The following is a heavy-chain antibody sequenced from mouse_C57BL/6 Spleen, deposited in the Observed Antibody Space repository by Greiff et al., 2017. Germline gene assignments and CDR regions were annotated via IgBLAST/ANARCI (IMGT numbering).Heavy chain of an antibody. D-gene: IGHD1-1*01. V-gene: IGHV6-3*01. CDR3: RQFITTDSPYAMEC. CDR1: GFTFSNYW. J-gene: IGHJ4*01. Sequence: EVMLVESGGGLVQPGGSMKLSCVASGFTFSNYWMNWVRQSPEKGLEWVAQIRLKSVNYATRYAGTVKGRFTISRDDSKSSVYLQMNKLRAEDTGIYYCRQFITTDSPYAMECWSQGTSGPVTS. CDR2: IRLKSVNYAT.